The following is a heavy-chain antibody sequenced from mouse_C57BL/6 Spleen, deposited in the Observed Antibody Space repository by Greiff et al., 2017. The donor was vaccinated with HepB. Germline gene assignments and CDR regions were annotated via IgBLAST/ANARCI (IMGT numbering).Heavy chain of an antibody. CDR1: GYAFSSSW. CDR3: ARGEDYYDYDGGY. J-gene: IGHJ2*01. CDR2: IYPGDGDT. D-gene: IGHD2-4*01. Sequence: QVQLQHSGPELVKPGASVKISCKASGYAFSSSWMNWVKQRPGKGLEWIGRIYPGDGDTNYNGKFKGKATLTADKSSSTAYMQLSSLTSEDSAVYFCARGEDYYDYDGGYWGQGTTLTVSS. V-gene: IGHV1-82*01.